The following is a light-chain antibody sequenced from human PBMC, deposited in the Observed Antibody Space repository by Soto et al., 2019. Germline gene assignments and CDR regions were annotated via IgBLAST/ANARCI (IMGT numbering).Light chain of an antibody. Sequence: QSVLTQPPSASGTPGQRVTISCSGSSSNIGSNFVYWYQQLPGTAPKLLIYRNNQRPSGVPDRFSGSKSGTSASLAISGLRSEGEADYYCAAWDDSLSGRFGGGTKLTVL. J-gene: IGLJ2*01. CDR3: AAWDDSLSGR. CDR1: SSNIGSNF. CDR2: RNN. V-gene: IGLV1-47*01.